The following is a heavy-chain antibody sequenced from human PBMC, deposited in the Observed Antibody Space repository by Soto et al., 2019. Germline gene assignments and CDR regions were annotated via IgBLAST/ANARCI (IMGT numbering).Heavy chain of an antibody. D-gene: IGHD2-2*01. Sequence: GESLKISCKGSGYSFTIYWISWVRQIPGKGLEWMGRIDPSDSYTNYSPSFQGHVTISADKSISTAYLQWSSLKASDTAMYYCARHIVVVVPAAPDAFDIWGQGTMVTVSS. V-gene: IGHV5-10-1*01. CDR2: IDPSDSYT. J-gene: IGHJ3*02. CDR1: GYSFTIYW. CDR3: ARHIVVVVPAAPDAFDI.